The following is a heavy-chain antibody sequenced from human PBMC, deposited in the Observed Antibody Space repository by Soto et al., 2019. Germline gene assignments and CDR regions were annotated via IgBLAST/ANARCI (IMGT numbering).Heavy chain of an antibody. CDR3: ARQVVDGTVAGTGSFDY. CDR1: GGSLSSSISY. V-gene: IGHV4-39*01. D-gene: IGHD6-19*01. Sequence: QLQLKESGPGLVKASETLSLTCTVSGGSLSSSISYWVWIRQPPGKGLEWIGSFYYSGSTYYNPSLKIRVTISVDTSENQFSLKLSSVAATDTAVYYCARQVVDGTVAGTGSFDYWGQGTLVTVSS. J-gene: IGHJ4*02. CDR2: FYYSGST.